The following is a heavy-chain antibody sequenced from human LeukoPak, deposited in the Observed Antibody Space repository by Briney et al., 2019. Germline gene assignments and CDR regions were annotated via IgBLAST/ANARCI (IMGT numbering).Heavy chain of an antibody. CDR1: GFTFSSYG. V-gene: IGHV3-23*01. J-gene: IGHJ6*03. CDR3: ASLDVVVVAATQYYYMDV. CDR2: ISGSGGST. D-gene: IGHD2-15*01. Sequence: GGTLRLSCAASGFTFSSYGMSWVRQAPGKGLEWVSAISGSGGSTYYADSVKGRFTISRDNSKNSLYLQMNSLRAEDTAVYYCASLDVVVVAATQYYYMDVWGKGTTVTVSS.